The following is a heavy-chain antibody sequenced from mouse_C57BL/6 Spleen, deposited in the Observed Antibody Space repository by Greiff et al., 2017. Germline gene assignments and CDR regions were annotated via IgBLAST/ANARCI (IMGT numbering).Heavy chain of an antibody. V-gene: IGHV1-22*01. J-gene: IGHJ3*01. CDR2: INPNNGGT. Sequence: EVQLQQSGPELVKPGASVKMSCKASGYTFTDYNMHWVKQSHGKSLEWIGYINPNNGGTSYNQKFKGKATLTVNKSSSTAYMELRSLTSEDSAVYYCARRTYDGYYWFAYWGQGTLVTVSA. CDR1: GYTFTDYN. CDR3: ARRTYDGYYWFAY. D-gene: IGHD2-3*01.